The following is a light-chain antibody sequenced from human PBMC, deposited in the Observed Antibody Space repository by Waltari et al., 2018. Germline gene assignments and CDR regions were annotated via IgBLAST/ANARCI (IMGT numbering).Light chain of an antibody. J-gene: IGKJ1*01. Sequence: EIVFTQSPATLSLSPGERATLSFKASQDVLRYLAWYHQKPGQAPRHLIYDASNRATGVPARFSGSGSGTDFTLTISSLEPEDLAVYYCQQRRSWPKTFGQGTKVEI. CDR3: QQRRSWPKT. CDR2: DAS. CDR1: QDVLRY. V-gene: IGKV3-11*01.